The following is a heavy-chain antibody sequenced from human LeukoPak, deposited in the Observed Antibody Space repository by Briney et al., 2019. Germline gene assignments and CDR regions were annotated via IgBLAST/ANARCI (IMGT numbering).Heavy chain of an antibody. D-gene: IGHD2-15*01. CDR3: ARPLSLGYCSGGSCYGRGAWFDR. Sequence: SETLSLTCTVSGGSISSYYWSWIRQPPGKGLEWIGYIYYSGSTNYNPSLKSRVTLSVDTSKNQFSLKLSSVTAADTAVYYCARPLSLGYCSGGSCYGRGAWFDRWGQGTLVTVSS. V-gene: IGHV4-59*12. J-gene: IGHJ5*02. CDR1: GGSISSYY. CDR2: IYYSGST.